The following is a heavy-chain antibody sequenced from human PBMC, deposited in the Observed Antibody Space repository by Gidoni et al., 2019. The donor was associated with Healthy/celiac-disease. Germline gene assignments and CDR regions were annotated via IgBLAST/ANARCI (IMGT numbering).Heavy chain of an antibody. J-gene: IGHJ4*02. CDR3: ARVPPLYDSSGYYYFDY. V-gene: IGHV1-46*01. CDR2: INPSGGST. CDR1: GSTFTSYY. Sequence: QVQLVQSGAEVKKPGASVKVSFKASGSTFTSYYMHWVRRAPGQGLDWIGIINPSGGSTSYAQKFQVRVTMTRDTSTSTVYMELSSLRSEDTAVYYCARVPPLYDSSGYYYFDYWGQGTLVTVSS. D-gene: IGHD3-22*01.